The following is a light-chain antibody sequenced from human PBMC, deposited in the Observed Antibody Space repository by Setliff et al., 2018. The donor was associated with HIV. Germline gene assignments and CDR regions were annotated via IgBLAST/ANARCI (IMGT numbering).Light chain of an antibody. CDR1: SGNIASNY. V-gene: IGLV6-57*01. CDR2: EDN. J-gene: IGLJ2*01. Sequence: NFMLTQPHSVSGSPGKTVTISCTRSSGNIASNYVQWYQQRPGSSPTTVIYEDNQRPSGVPDRFSGSIDSSSNSASLTISGLKTEDEADYYCQSYDNSNVVFGGGTKVTVL. CDR3: QSYDNSNVV.